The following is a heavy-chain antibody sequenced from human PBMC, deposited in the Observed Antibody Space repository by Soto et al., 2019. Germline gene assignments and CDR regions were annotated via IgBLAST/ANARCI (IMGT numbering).Heavy chain of an antibody. J-gene: IGHJ3*02. CDR2: ISYDGTNK. CDR3: AKGLGWRVLGDAFDI. Sequence: QVQLVESGGGVVQPGRSLRLSCAASGITFSSYGMHWVRQAPGKGLEWVAVISYDGTNKDYGDSVKGRFSISRDNSKNTLYRQMNSMRAEDTAAYYCAKGLGWRVLGDAFDIWGQGTMVTVSS. D-gene: IGHD3-16*01. CDR1: GITFSSYG. V-gene: IGHV3-30*18.